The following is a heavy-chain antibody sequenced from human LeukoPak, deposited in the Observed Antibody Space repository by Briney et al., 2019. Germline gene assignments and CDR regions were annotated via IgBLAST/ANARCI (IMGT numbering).Heavy chain of an antibody. V-gene: IGHV3-30*03. J-gene: IGHJ4*02. CDR3: AGHFGAWHYFDY. Sequence: GGSLRLSCLASGFNFSNFWMNWVRQAPGKGLEWVALISYDGSTKYSTDSVKGRFTISRDNSKNTLYLQMNSLRPEDTAVYYCAGHFGAWHYFDYWGQGTLVTVSS. D-gene: IGHD3-3*01. CDR2: ISYDGSTK. CDR1: GFNFSNFW.